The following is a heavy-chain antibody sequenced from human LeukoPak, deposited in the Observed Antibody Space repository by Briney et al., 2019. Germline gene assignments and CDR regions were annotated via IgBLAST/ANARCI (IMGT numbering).Heavy chain of an antibody. CDR2: ISGSGDNT. J-gene: IGHJ4*02. Sequence: GGSLRLSCAASGFTFSSYAMSWVRQAPGKGLESVSGISGSGDNTYYADSVKGRFTISRDNSKNTLYVQVNSLGTEDTAAYYCAKGSYYDSSGSFYFDYWGQGTLVTVSS. CDR3: AKGSYYDSSGSFYFDY. D-gene: IGHD3-22*01. CDR1: GFTFSSYA. V-gene: IGHV3-23*01.